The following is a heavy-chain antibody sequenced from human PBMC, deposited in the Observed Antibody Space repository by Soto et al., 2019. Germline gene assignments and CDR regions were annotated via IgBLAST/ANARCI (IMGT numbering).Heavy chain of an antibody. J-gene: IGHJ3*02. Sequence: ASVKVSCKASGYTFTGYYMHWVRQAPGQGLEWMGWINPNSGGTNYAQKFQGWVTMTRDTSISTAYMELSRLRSDDTAVYYCARDRSNADCSGGSCRVDGAFDIWGQGTMVTVSS. D-gene: IGHD2-15*01. CDR2: INPNSGGT. V-gene: IGHV1-2*04. CDR3: ARDRSNADCSGGSCRVDGAFDI. CDR1: GYTFTGYY.